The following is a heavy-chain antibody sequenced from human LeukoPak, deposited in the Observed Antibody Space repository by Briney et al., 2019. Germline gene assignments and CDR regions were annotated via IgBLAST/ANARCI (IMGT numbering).Heavy chain of an antibody. CDR3: AVGYGSGGRNWFEP. J-gene: IGHJ5*02. CDR2: IYHSGST. Sequence: SETLSLTCAVSGGSISSGGYSWSWIRQPPGKGLEWIGYIYHSGSTYYNPSLKSRVTISVDRSKNQFSLKLSSVTAADTAVYYCAVGYGSGGRNWFEPWGQGTLVTVSS. V-gene: IGHV4-30-2*01. CDR1: GGSISSGGYS. D-gene: IGHD3-10*01.